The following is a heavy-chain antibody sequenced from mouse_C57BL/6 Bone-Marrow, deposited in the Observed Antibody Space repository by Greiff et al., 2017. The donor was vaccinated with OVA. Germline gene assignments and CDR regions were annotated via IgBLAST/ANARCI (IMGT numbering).Heavy chain of an antibody. J-gene: IGHJ4*01. CDR3: ARERGWLLDYYAMDY. V-gene: IGHV1-52*01. CDR2: IDPSDSET. Sequence: QVQLQQPGAELVRPGSSVKLSCKASGYTFTSYWMHWVKQRPIQGLEWIGNIDPSDSETHYNQKFKDKATLTVDKSSSTAYMQLSSLTSEDSAVYYCARERGWLLDYYAMDYWGQGTSVTVSS. CDR1: GYTFTSYW. D-gene: IGHD2-3*01.